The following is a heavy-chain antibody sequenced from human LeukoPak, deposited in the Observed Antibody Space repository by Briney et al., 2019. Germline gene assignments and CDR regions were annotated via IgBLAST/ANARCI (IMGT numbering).Heavy chain of an antibody. Sequence: SVKVSCKASGGTFSSYAISWVRQAPGQGLEWMGGIIPIFGTANYAQKFQGRVTITADGSTSTAYMELSSLRSEDTAVYYCARGYYDSSGYYYPTYYFDYWGQGTLVTVSS. CDR2: IIPIFGTA. D-gene: IGHD3-22*01. CDR3: ARGYYDSSGYYYPTYYFDY. J-gene: IGHJ4*02. CDR1: GGTFSSYA. V-gene: IGHV1-69*01.